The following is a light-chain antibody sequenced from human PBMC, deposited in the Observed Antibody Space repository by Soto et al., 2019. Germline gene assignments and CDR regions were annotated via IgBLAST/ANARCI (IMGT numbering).Light chain of an antibody. V-gene: IGKV3-20*01. CDR1: QSVSNK. CDR3: QQYDKSPIT. Sequence: EVVLTQSPGILSLSPGERATLSCRASQSVSNKLAWYQQKPGQAPRLLISGTSSRATGIPDRFSGSGSGTDFTLTINRLEPEDFALYLCQQYDKSPITFGLGTRLEI. J-gene: IGKJ5*01. CDR2: GTS.